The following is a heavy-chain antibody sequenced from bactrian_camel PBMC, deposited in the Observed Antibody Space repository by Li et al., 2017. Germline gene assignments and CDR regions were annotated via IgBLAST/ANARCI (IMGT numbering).Heavy chain of an antibody. CDR1: GDPKNYC. V-gene: IGHV3S53*01. D-gene: IGHD5*01. J-gene: IGHJ4*01. Sequence: HVQLVESGGGTAQTGGSLRLSCVASGDPKNYCMAWFRQAPGKEREGVAVLDNVGSTNYADSVKGRFTISKDNAENTLYLQMNSLKPEDTSMYYCAAELGVSLGINWTLMCIHIGARGPRSPSP. CDR2: LDNVGST. CDR3: AAELGVSLGINWTLMCIH.